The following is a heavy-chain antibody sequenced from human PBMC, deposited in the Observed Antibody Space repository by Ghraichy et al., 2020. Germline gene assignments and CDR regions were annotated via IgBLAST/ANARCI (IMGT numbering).Heavy chain of an antibody. V-gene: IGHV4-31*03. Sequence: SETLSLTCTVSGGSISNGGYSWSWIRQHPVKGLEWIGNIYYSGDIYYNPSLKSRVTISVDTSKNQFSLKLSSVTAADTAVYFCARTDQGYCSGGSCGRHFFDYWGQGNLVTVSS. D-gene: IGHD2-15*01. CDR2: IYYSGDI. CDR1: GGSISNGGYS. J-gene: IGHJ4*02. CDR3: ARTDQGYCSGGSCGRHFFDY.